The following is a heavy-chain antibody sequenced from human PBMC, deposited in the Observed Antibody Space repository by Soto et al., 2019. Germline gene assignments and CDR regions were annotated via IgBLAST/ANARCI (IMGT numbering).Heavy chain of an antibody. V-gene: IGHV4-34*01. D-gene: IGHD5-18*01. CDR2: INHSGST. J-gene: IGHJ5*02. CDR3: AREIQLWLGYYYYRGPFDL. Sequence: ETLSLTCAVYGGSFSGYYGSWILQPPVKGLEWIGEINHSGSTNYNPSLKSRVTISVDTSKNQFSLKLSSVTAADTAVYYCAREIQLWLGYYYYRGPFDLWGQGIQVTVSS. CDR1: GGSFSGYY.